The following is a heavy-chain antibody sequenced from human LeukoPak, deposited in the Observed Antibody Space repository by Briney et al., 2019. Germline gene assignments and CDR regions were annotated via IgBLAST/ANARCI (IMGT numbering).Heavy chain of an antibody. D-gene: IGHD2-21*02. V-gene: IGHV1-69*13. CDR1: GGTFSSYA. Sequence: ASVKVSCKSSGGTFSSYAIIWVRQAPGQGLEWMGGIIPIFGTANYAQKFQGRVTITADESTSTAYMELSSLRSEDTAVYYCARVRGDCGGDCYSGYFDYWGQGTLVTVSS. CDR3: ARVRGDCGGDCYSGYFDY. CDR2: IIPIFGTA. J-gene: IGHJ4*02.